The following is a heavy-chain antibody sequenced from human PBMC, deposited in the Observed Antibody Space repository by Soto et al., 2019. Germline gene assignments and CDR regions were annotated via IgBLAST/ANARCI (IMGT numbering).Heavy chain of an antibody. D-gene: IGHD6-19*01. Sequence: EVQLVESGGGLVQAGGSLRLSCAASGFTFSSYWMSWVRQVPGKGLEWVANIKQDGGDKYYMDSVNGRFTISRDNAKNSLYLHMNSMRVEDTAVYYCATIAVQPTFDYWVHGTLVPFSS. J-gene: IGHJ4*01. CDR1: GFTFSSYW. CDR3: ATIAVQPTFDY. CDR2: IKQDGGDK. V-gene: IGHV3-7*03.